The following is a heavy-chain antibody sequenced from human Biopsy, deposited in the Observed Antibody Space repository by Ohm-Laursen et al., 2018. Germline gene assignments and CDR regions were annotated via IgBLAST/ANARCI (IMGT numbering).Heavy chain of an antibody. V-gene: IGHV4-59*01. CDR1: GGSIGSFF. J-gene: IGHJ4*02. CDR2: IYYSGST. Sequence: GTLSLTCTVSGGSIGSFFWSWIRQPPGKGLEWIGYIYYSGSTNYNPSLRSRVTISVDRSKNQFSLELSSVTAADTAIYYCGNEVYGRDYWGQGARVTVSS. CDR3: GNEVYGRDY. D-gene: IGHD4-17*01.